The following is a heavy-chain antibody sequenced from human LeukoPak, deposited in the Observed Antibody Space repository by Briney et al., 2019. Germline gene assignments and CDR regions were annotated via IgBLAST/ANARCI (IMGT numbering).Heavy chain of an antibody. CDR2: ISSSGSTI. Sequence: GGSLRLSCAASGFTFSDYYMSWIRQAPGKGLEWVSYISSSGSTIYYADSVKGRFTISRDNAKNSLYLQMNSLRAEDTAVYYCARDLPYYYDSSGYRPWGQGTLVTVSS. J-gene: IGHJ5*02. D-gene: IGHD3-22*01. CDR1: GFTFSDYY. CDR3: ARDLPYYYDSSGYRP. V-gene: IGHV3-11*04.